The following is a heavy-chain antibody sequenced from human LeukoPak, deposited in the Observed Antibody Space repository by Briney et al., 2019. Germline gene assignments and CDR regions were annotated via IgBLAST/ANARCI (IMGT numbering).Heavy chain of an antibody. CDR2: INPNSGGT. J-gene: IGHJ6*03. CDR3: ARDRIAVAELYYYYYMDV. CDR1: GYTFTGYY. D-gene: IGHD6-19*01. V-gene: IGHV1-2*02. Sequence: GASVKVSCKASGYTFTGYYMHWVRQAPGQGLEWMGWINPNSGGTNYAQKFQGRVTMTRDTSISTAYMELSRLRSDDTAVYYCARDRIAVAELYYYYYMDVWGKGTTVTISS.